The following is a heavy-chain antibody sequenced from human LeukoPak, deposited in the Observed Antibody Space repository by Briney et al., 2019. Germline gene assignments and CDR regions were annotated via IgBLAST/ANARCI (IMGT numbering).Heavy chain of an antibody. CDR1: GFTFSSYS. Sequence: PGGSLRLSCAASGFTFSSYSMNWVRQAPGKGLEWVSAISGSGGSTYYADSVKGRFTISRDNSKNTLYLQMNSLRAEDTAVYYCAKDGGEYGEFDYWGQGTLVTVSS. CDR3: AKDGGEYGEFDY. CDR2: ISGSGGST. D-gene: IGHD3-16*01. V-gene: IGHV3-23*01. J-gene: IGHJ4*02.